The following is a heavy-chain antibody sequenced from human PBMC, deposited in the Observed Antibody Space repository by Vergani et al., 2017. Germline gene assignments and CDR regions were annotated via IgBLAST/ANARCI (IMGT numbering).Heavy chain of an antibody. CDR3: ARICRWEAPRGMDV. D-gene: IGHD1-26*01. Sequence: QVTLKESGPVLEKPTETLTLTCTVSGFSLSNARMDVSWIRQPPGKALEWLAHIFSNDEKSYSTSLKSRLTISKYTSKSQVVLTMTNIDHVDTDTYYCARICRWEAPRGMDVWGQGTPVTVSS. J-gene: IGHJ6*02. CDR2: IFSNDEK. CDR1: GFSLSNARMD. V-gene: IGHV2-26*01.